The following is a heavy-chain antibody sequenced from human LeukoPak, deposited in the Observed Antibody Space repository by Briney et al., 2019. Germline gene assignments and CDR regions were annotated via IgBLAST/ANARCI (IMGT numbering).Heavy chain of an antibody. Sequence: SETLSLTCAVSGVSFDDYYWSWVRQTPGKGLEWIGEINHSGYTNDSPSLKSRVTLSIDTSRKQFSLSLRSVTAADTGIYYCTRMTAGHDYWGQGTLVTVSS. CDR2: INHSGYT. CDR3: TRMTAGHDY. D-gene: IGHD2-21*02. V-gene: IGHV4-34*01. J-gene: IGHJ4*02. CDR1: GVSFDDYY.